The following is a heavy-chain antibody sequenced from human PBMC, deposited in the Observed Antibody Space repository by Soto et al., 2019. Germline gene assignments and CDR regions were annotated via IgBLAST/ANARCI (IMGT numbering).Heavy chain of an antibody. CDR2: ISSSSSYI. Sequence: PGGSLRLSCAASGFTFSSYSMNWVRQAPGKGLEWVSSISSSSSYIYYADSVKGRFTISRDNAKNSLYLQMNSLRAEDTAVYYCARGVYSYGSLYYYYYGMDVWGQGTTVTVSS. CDR3: ARGVYSYGSLYYYYYGMDV. D-gene: IGHD5-18*01. CDR1: GFTFSSYS. J-gene: IGHJ6*02. V-gene: IGHV3-21*01.